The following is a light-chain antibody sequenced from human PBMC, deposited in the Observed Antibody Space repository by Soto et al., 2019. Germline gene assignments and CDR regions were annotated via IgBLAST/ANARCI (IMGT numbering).Light chain of an antibody. Sequence: DIQMTQSPSSLSASVGDRVTITCRASQGISNSLSWYQQNAGKSPKLLIYAASNLQSGVPSRFSGSGSGTDVSLTISSLQPEDVATYYCQNYNSARVTFGGGTKVEIK. V-gene: IGKV1-27*01. CDR1: QGISNS. CDR2: AAS. CDR3: QNYNSARVT. J-gene: IGKJ4*01.